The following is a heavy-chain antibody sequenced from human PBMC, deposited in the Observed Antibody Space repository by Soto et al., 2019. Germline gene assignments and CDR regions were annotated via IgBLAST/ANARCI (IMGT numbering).Heavy chain of an antibody. D-gene: IGHD3-22*01. CDR2: ISSSGSTI. J-gene: IGHJ3*02. CDR3: ARDRYYYDSSGPGSDAFDI. Sequence: PGGSLRLSCAAPGFTFSDYYMSWIRQAPGKGLEWVSYISSSGSTIYYADSVKGRFTISRDNAKNSLYLQMNSLRAEDTAVYYCARDRYYYDSSGPGSDAFDIWGQGTMVTVSS. V-gene: IGHV3-11*01. CDR1: GFTFSDYY.